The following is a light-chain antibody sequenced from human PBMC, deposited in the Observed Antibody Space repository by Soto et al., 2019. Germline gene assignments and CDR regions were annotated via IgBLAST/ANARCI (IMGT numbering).Light chain of an antibody. Sequence: VLTQSPDTLSLSPGERATLSCRASQTISSSYLAWYQQKPGQAPRLLIYDASSRATGIPDRFSGSGSGTDFTLTISSLEPEDFAFYHCQQYGSSPLTFGGGTKVDIK. CDR3: QQYGSSPLT. CDR2: DAS. CDR1: QTISSSY. V-gene: IGKV3-20*01. J-gene: IGKJ4*01.